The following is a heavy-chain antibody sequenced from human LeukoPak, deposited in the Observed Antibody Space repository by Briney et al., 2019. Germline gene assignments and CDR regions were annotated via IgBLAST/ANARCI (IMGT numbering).Heavy chain of an antibody. CDR2: IGSSGVTT. D-gene: IGHD2-15*01. J-gene: IGHJ4*02. CDR1: GFTFENSP. CDR3: ARQTPASATGY. Sequence: QTGGSLRLSCAASGFTFENSPMNWVRQAPGKGLEWVSAIGSSGVTTYYSDSVKGRFTTSRDNSLDTLYLHMNSLRPEDTAIYYCARQTPASATGYWGQGIQVTVSA. V-gene: IGHV3-23*01.